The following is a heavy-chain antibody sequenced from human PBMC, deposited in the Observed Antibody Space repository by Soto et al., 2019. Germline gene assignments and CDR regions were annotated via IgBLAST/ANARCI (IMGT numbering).Heavy chain of an antibody. V-gene: IGHV4-4*02. CDR3: ARVPGVVVSADDAFDI. D-gene: IGHD2-21*02. J-gene: IGHJ3*02. CDR2: IYHSGSA. CDR1: GGSVSSNNW. Sequence: QVQLQESGPGLVKPSGTLSLTCAVSGGSVSSNNWWSWVRQSPGKGLEWMGEIYHSGSAHYNPSLKSRATISLDKSKSLCSLWLTSVTAADTAVYYCARVPGVVVSADDAFDIWGPGTRVIVSS.